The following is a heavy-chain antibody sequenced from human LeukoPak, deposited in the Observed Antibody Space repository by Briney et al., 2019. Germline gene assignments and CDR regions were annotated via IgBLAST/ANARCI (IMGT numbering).Heavy chain of an antibody. J-gene: IGHJ4*02. CDR1: GESLSSYC. Sequence: PSETLSLTCAASGESLSSYCWNWIRQSPGRGLEWIGEMNRSGSTNYNPSLKRRVTISVDTSKNLLSLRLNSVTAADTAVYYCATAARARHYFDYWGRDPWSPSPQ. CDR2: MNRSGST. CDR3: ATAARARHYFDY. V-gene: IGHV4-34*01.